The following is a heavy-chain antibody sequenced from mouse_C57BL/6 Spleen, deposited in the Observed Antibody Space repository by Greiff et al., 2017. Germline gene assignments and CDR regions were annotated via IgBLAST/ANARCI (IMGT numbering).Heavy chain of an antibody. J-gene: IGHJ3*01. CDR3: AREGLGLRRFAY. CDR2: IYPRSGNT. Sequence: VKLQESGAELARPGASVKLSCKASGYTFTSYGIRWVKQRTGQGLEWIGEIYPRSGNTYYNEKFKGKATLTADKSSSTAYMELRSLTSEDSAVYFCAREGLGLRRFAYWGQGTLVTVSA. D-gene: IGHD2-4*01. V-gene: IGHV1-81*01. CDR1: GYTFTSYG.